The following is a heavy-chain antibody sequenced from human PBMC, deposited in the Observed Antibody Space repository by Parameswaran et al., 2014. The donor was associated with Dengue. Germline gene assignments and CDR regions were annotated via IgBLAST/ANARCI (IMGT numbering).Heavy chain of an antibody. CDR3: ARDGTYCGGDCYTPYYYYGMDV. V-gene: IGHV1-2*02. Sequence: PGASREGLLQGFWGYTFTGYYMRWVRQAPGQGLEWMGWINPNSGGTNYAQKFQGRVTMTRDTSISTAYMELSRLRSDDTAVYYCARDGTYCGGDCYTPYYYYGMDVWGQGTTVTVSS. J-gene: IGHJ6*02. CDR2: INPNSGGT. CDR1: GYTFTGYY. D-gene: IGHD2-21*02.